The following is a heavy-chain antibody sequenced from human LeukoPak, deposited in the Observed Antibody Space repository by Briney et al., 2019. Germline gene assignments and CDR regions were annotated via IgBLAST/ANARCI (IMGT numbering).Heavy chain of an antibody. Sequence: TGGSLRPSRAASGFTFDDFGMSWVRQAPGKGLEWVSGIKWNGGSTGYADSVKGRFTISRDNAKNSLYLQMNSLRAEDTALYYCARGLNDYGDYERAFDIWGQGTILTVSS. CDR2: IKWNGGST. J-gene: IGHJ3*02. CDR3: ARGLNDYGDYERAFDI. D-gene: IGHD4-17*01. CDR1: GFTFDDFG. V-gene: IGHV3-20*04.